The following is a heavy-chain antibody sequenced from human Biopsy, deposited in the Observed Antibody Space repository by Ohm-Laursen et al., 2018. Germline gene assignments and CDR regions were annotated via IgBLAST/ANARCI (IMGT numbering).Heavy chain of an antibody. Sequence: ASVKVSCKASGYTFINYDINWVRQAPGQGLEWIGWMNPESRNTGYAQKFQGRVTMTRDTAITTAYMELSSLRSEDTAVYYCAADINVWNVNYWGQGTQVTVSS. J-gene: IGHJ4*02. CDR2: MNPESRNT. CDR1: GYTFINYD. V-gene: IGHV1-8*01. D-gene: IGHD1-1*01. CDR3: AADINVWNVNY.